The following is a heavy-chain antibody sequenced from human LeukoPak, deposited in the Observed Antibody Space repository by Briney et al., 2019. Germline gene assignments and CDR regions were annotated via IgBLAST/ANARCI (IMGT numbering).Heavy chain of an antibody. CDR3: ARGRYSSGYYGPGGFDP. D-gene: IGHD3-22*01. CDR2: IYYSGST. V-gene: IGHV4-59*01. J-gene: IGHJ5*02. Sequence: PSETLSLTCTVSGGSISSYYWSWIRQPPGKGLEWIGNIYYSGSTNYNPSLKSRVTISVDTSKNQFSLKLSSVTAADTAVYYCARGRYSSGYYGPGGFDPWGQGTLVTVSS. CDR1: GGSISSYY.